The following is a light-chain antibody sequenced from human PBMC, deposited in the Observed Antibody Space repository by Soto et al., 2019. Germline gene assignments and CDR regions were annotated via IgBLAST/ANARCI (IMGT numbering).Light chain of an antibody. CDR2: GAS. CDR1: QALRND. V-gene: IGKV1-6*01. Sequence: AIQMTQSPSSLSASVGDRVTITCRASQALRNDLGWYQQKPGKAPKLLIYGASSLQSGVPSRFSGSGSGTDFTLTISRLQPEDFETYYGLQYNNYPWTFGQGTKVEIK. J-gene: IGKJ1*01. CDR3: LQYNNYPWT.